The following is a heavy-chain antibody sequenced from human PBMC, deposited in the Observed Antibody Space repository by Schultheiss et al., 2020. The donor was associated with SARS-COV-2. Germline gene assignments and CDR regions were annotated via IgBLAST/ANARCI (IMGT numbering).Heavy chain of an antibody. D-gene: IGHD5-18*01. V-gene: IGHV4-39*07. CDR3: ARDPLHVDTAMAPHLDV. CDR1: GGSISSGGYY. J-gene: IGHJ6*02. CDR2: IYTSGST. Sequence: SETLSLTCTVSGGSISSGGYYWSWIRQHPGKGLEWIGRIYTSGSTYYNPSLKSRVTISVDTSKNQFSLKLSSVTAADTAVYYCARDPLHVDTAMAPHLDVWGQGTTVTVSS.